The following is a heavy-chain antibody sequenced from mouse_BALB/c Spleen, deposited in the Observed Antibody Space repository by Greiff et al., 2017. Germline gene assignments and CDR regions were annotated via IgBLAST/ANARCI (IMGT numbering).Heavy chain of an antibody. V-gene: IGHV1-66*01. CDR2: IFPGSGNT. Sequence: QVQLQQSGPELVKPGASVKISCKASGYSFTSYYIHWVKQRPGQGLEWIGWIFPGSGNTKYNEKFKGKATLTADTSSSTAYMQLSSLTSEDSAVYFCARATGWVGTYFDYWGQGTTLTVSS. J-gene: IGHJ2*01. D-gene: IGHD3-1*01. CDR1: GYSFTSYY. CDR3: ARATGWVGTYFDY.